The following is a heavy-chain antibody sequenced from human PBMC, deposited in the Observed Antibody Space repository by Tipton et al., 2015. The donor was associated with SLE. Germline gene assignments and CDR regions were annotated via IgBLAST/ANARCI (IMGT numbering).Heavy chain of an antibody. CDR3: ARLGAGYFDF. D-gene: IGHD1-26*01. J-gene: IGHJ4*02. CDR2: IYYTGTT. Sequence: TLSLTCIVSGDSISSSSYYWGWIRQPPGKGLEWIGNIYYTGTTYDKPSLKSRATMSVDTSKNQFSLKLNFVTDADTAVYYCARLGAGYFDFWGQGTLVTVSS. CDR1: GDSISSSSYY. V-gene: IGHV4-39*07.